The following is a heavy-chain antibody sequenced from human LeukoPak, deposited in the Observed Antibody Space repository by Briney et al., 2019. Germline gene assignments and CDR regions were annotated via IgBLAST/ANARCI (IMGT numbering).Heavy chain of an antibody. D-gene: IGHD3-10*01. J-gene: IGHJ4*02. Sequence: SETLSLTCTVSGYSISSGYYWSWIRQPPGKGLEWIGSIYHSGSTYYNPSLKSRVTISVDTSKNQFSLKLSSVTAADTAVYYCARVSSGRTIDYWGQGTLVTVSS. CDR3: ARVSSGRTIDY. CDR2: IYHSGST. V-gene: IGHV4-38-2*02. CDR1: GYSISSGYY.